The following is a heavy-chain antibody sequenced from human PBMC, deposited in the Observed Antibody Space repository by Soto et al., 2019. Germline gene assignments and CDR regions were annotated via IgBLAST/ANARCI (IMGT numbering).Heavy chain of an antibody. Sequence: QITLKESGPTLVKPTQTLTLTCTFSGFSLSTSGVGVGVGWIRQPPGKALEWLALIYWDDDKLYSPSLKTRVPITKHTSQNQVVLTITNMDPVDTATYSCARWGSSRLDYWGQGTLVTVSS. CDR1: GFSLSTSGVGVG. J-gene: IGHJ4*02. V-gene: IGHV2-5*02. CDR2: IYWDDDK. CDR3: ARWGSSRLDY. D-gene: IGHD3-16*02.